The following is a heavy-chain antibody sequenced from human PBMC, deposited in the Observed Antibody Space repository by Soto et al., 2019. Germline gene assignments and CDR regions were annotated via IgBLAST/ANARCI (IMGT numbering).Heavy chain of an antibody. V-gene: IGHV1-18*01. Sequence: ASVKVSCKASGYTFTSYGISWVRQAPGQGLEWMGWISAYNGNTNYAQKLQGRVTMTTDTSTSTAYMELSRLRSDDTAVYYCARGDYSNSNNWFDPWGQGTLVTVSS. J-gene: IGHJ5*02. CDR2: ISAYNGNT. CDR3: ARGDYSNSNNWFDP. CDR1: GYTFTSYG. D-gene: IGHD4-4*01.